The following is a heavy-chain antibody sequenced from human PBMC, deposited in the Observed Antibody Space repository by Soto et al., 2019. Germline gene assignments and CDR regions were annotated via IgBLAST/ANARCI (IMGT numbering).Heavy chain of an antibody. CDR2: MTGSGGVT. CDR1: GFIFSSYG. D-gene: IGHD3-22*01. CDR3: AKRGGTSGYYPWDY. V-gene: IGHV3-23*01. J-gene: IGHJ4*02. Sequence: EVQLLESGGDLVQPGGSLRLSCAASGFIFSSYGMSWVRQAPGKGLEWVSAMTGSGGVTYYADSVKGRLTISRDNSKNTLYLQINSLRADDTAVYYCAKRGGTSGYYPWDYWGQGILVTVSS.